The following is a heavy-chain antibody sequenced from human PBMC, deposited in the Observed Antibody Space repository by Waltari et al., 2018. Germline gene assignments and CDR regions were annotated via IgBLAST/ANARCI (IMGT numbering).Heavy chain of an antibody. V-gene: IGHV3-33*01. Sequence: QVQLVESGGGVVQPGRSLRLSCAASGFTFSSYGMHWVRRAPGKGLGWVAVIWYDGSNKYYADSVKGRFTISRDNSKNTLYLKMNSLRAEDTAVYYCAREPIAAAGTLDYWGQGTLVTVSS. J-gene: IGHJ4*02. D-gene: IGHD6-13*01. CDR3: AREPIAAAGTLDY. CDR1: GFTFSSYG. CDR2: IWYDGSNK.